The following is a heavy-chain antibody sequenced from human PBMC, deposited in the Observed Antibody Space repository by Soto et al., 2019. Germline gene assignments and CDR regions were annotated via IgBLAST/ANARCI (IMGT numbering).Heavy chain of an antibody. CDR1: GGSFSGYY. CDR2: INHSGST. V-gene: IGHV4-34*01. D-gene: IGHD6-6*01. CDR3: ARGGSNVAARPRWFDP. J-gene: IGHJ5*02. Sequence: SETLSLTCAVYGGSFSGYYWSWIRQPPGKGLEWIGEINHSGSTNYNPSLKSRVTISVDASKNQFSLKLSSVTAADTAVYYCARGGSNVAARPRWFDPWGQGTLVTVSS.